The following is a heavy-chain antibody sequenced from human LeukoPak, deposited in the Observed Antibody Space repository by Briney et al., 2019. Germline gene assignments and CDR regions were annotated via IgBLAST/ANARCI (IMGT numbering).Heavy chain of an antibody. Sequence: PSETLSLTCAVYGGSFSGYYWSWIRQPPGKGLEWIGEINHSGSTNYNPSLKSRVTISVDTSKNQFSLKLSSVTAADTVVYYCARGLGRGLKITPGDYWGQGTLVTVSS. D-gene: IGHD1-14*01. CDR3: ARGLGRGLKITPGDY. CDR1: GGSFSGYY. CDR2: INHSGST. J-gene: IGHJ4*02. V-gene: IGHV4-34*01.